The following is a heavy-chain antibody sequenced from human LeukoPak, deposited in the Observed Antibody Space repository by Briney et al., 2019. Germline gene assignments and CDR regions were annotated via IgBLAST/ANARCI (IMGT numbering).Heavy chain of an antibody. CDR1: GFTFSNYW. D-gene: IGHD2-15*01. CDR2: ISSDGSSR. V-gene: IGHV3-74*01. Sequence: GGSLRLSCAASGFTFSNYWMHWVRQAPGKGLVWVSRISSDGSSRSYADSVKGRFTISSDNAENTLYLQMNSLRAEDTSVYYCARDRGYCSGGSCYSNAFDIWGQGTMVTVSS. J-gene: IGHJ3*02. CDR3: ARDRGYCSGGSCYSNAFDI.